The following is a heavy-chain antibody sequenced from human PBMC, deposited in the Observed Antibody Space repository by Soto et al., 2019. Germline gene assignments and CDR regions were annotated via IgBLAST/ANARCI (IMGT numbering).Heavy chain of an antibody. J-gene: IGHJ6*02. CDR1: GGSISSGGYH. Sequence: PSETLSLTCTVSGGSISSGGYHWSWIRQHPGKGLEWIGYIYYSGSTYYNPSLKSRVTISVDTSKNQFSLKLSSVTAADTAVYYCARDPSPDYYYYGMDVWGQGTTVTVSS. CDR3: ARDPSPDYYYYGMDV. V-gene: IGHV4-31*03. CDR2: IYYSGST.